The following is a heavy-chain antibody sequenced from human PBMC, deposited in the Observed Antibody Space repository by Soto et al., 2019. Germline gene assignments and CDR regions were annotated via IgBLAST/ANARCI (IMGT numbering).Heavy chain of an antibody. CDR1: GYTFSIYS. V-gene: IGHV1-18*04. Sequence: ASVKVSCKSSGYTFSIYSINWVRQAPGHGLEGVGWISPYNGDTNYAQKLQGSVTMNTDTSTSTAYMELKSRRSDDKAGYYCARVSSRTTLDSWGPGTLVTVSS. D-gene: IGHD2-2*01. J-gene: IGHJ4*02. CDR2: ISPYNGDT. CDR3: ARVSSRTTLDS.